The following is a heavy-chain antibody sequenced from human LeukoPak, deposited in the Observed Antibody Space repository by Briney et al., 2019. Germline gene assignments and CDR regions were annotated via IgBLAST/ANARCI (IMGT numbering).Heavy chain of an antibody. CDR1: GFTVSSNY. D-gene: IGHD3-10*01. V-gene: IGHV3-53*01. J-gene: IGHJ5*02. CDR2: IFISGST. CDR3: ARVIYGSGTYYKGWFDP. Sequence: GGSLRLSCAASGFTVSSNYMNWVRQAPGKGLEWVSVIFISGSTYYADSVKGRFTISRDNSKNMLYLQMNGLRAEDTAVYYCARVIYGSGTYYKGWFDPWGQGTLVTVSS.